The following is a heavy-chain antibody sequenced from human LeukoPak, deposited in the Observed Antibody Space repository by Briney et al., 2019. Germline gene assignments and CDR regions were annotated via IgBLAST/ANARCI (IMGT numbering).Heavy chain of an antibody. J-gene: IGHJ5*02. CDR1: GFTFDECA. D-gene: IGHD3-10*01. V-gene: IGHV3-9*01. Sequence: PGGSLRLSCAASGFTFDECAMHWVRQAPGKGLEWVSGISWNSGSIGYADSVKGRFTISRDNAKNSLYLQMNSLRAEDTALYYCAKDTILYGSGPSGFDPWGQGTLVTVSS. CDR2: ISWNSGSI. CDR3: AKDTILYGSGPSGFDP.